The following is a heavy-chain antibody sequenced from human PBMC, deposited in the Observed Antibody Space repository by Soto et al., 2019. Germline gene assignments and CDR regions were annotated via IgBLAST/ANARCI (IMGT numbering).Heavy chain of an antibody. CDR1: GGSFSGYY. J-gene: IGHJ4*02. D-gene: IGHD3-10*01. V-gene: IGHV4-34*01. CDR2: INHSGST. Sequence: RLSETLSLTCAVYGGSFSGYYWSWIRQPPGKGLEWIGEINHSGSTNYNPSLKSRVTISVDTSKNQFSLKLSSVTAADTAVYYCARGKYYYGSGSYYRRALSYFDYWGQGTLVTVSS. CDR3: ARGKYYYGSGSYYRRALSYFDY.